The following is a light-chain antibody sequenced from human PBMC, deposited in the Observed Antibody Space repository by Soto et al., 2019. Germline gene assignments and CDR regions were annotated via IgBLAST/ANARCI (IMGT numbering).Light chain of an antibody. CDR2: DVT. Sequence: QSALTQPASVSGSPGQSITTSSIGPTGTVGGYNYVSWYQQHPGKAPKLMIYDVTSRPSGVSNRFSGSKSGNTASLTISGLQAEDEAHYYCSSYTTSSTWVFGGGTKLTVL. CDR1: TGTVGGYNY. CDR3: SSYTTSSTWV. J-gene: IGLJ3*02. V-gene: IGLV2-14*03.